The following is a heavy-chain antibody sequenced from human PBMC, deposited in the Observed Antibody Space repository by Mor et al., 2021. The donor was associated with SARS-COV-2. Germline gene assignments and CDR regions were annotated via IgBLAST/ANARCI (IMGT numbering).Heavy chain of an antibody. D-gene: IGHD1-26*01. CDR2: IYYSGST. CDR3: ARELRWEYYFDY. J-gene: IGHJ4*02. Sequence: WGWIRQHPGKGLEWIGYIYYSGSTYYNPSLKSRVTISVDTSKNQFSLKLSSVTAADTAVYYCARELRWEYYFDYWGQ. V-gene: IGHV4-31*02.